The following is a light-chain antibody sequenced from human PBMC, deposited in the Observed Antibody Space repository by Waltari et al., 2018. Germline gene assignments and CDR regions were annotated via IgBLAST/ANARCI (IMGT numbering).Light chain of an antibody. J-gene: IGLJ1*01. Sequence: QSGLTQPASVSGSPGQSITISCTGTSSDVGNYNLVSWYQHHPGKAPKLIIYEVTKRTSGVSDRFSASKSANTASLTISGLQTEDEADYYCCSYVGLGTYVFGTGTKVTV. V-gene: IGLV2-23*02. CDR1: SSDVGNYNL. CDR2: EVT. CDR3: CSYVGLGTYV.